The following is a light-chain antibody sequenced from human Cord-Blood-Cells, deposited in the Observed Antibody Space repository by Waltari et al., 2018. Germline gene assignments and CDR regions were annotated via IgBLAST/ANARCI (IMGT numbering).Light chain of an antibody. J-gene: IGLJ1*01. CDR3: CSYAGSYV. CDR2: DVS. V-gene: IGLV2-11*01. Sequence: QSALTQPRSVSGSPGQSVTISCTGTSSDVGGYNHVPWYQQHPGKAPKLMIYDVSKRPSGVPDRFSGSKSGNTASLTISGLQAEDEADYYCCSYAGSYVFGTGTKVTVL. CDR1: SSDVGGYNH.